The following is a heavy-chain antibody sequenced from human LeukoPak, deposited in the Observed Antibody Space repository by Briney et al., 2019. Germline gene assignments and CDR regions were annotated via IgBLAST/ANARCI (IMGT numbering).Heavy chain of an antibody. Sequence: ASVKVSCKASGYTFTSNYIHWVRQAPGQGLEWMGMIYPRDGSTSYAQKFQGRVTVTRDTSTSTVHMELSSLRSEDTAVYYCATSPSTYNLPKFADYWGQGTLVTVSS. CDR1: GYTFTSNY. CDR2: IYPRDGST. CDR3: ATSPSTYNLPKFADY. J-gene: IGHJ4*02. V-gene: IGHV1-46*01. D-gene: IGHD5-24*01.